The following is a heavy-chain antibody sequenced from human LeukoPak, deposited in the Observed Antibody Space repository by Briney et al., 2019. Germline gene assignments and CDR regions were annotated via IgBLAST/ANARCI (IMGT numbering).Heavy chain of an antibody. V-gene: IGHV3-21*01. CDR1: GFTFRSYE. J-gene: IGHJ3*02. CDR3: ARDQFVVVPAAKRAFDI. CDR2: ISSSSSYT. D-gene: IGHD2-2*01. Sequence: GGSLRLSCAASGFTFRSYEMNWVRQAPGKGLDGVSSISSSSSYTYYADSVKGRFTISRANAKNSLYLQMNSLRAEDTAVYYCARDQFVVVPAAKRAFDIWGQGAMVTDSS.